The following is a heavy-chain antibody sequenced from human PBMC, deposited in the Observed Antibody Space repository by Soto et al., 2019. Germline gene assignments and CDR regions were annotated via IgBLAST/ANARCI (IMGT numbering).Heavy chain of an antibody. CDR2: IYYSGST. Sequence: SETLSLTCTVSCGSISSYCWSCIRQPPGKGLEWIVYIYYSGSTNYNPSLKSRVTISVDTSKNQFSLKLSSVTAADTAVYYCARVVWFGELWIPSWFEPWGQGTLVTVSS. V-gene: IGHV4-59*01. D-gene: IGHD3-10*01. J-gene: IGHJ5*02. CDR1: CGSISSYC. CDR3: ARVVWFGELWIPSWFEP.